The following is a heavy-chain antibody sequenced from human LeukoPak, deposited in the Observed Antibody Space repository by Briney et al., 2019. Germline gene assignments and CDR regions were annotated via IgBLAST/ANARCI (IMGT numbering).Heavy chain of an antibody. Sequence: SETLSLTCSVSGGSISSDDYCWNWIRQHPGKGLEWIGYIYYSGSTYYNPSLKSRVALSVDTSKNQFSLKLSSLTAADTAVYYCAKSREEIRGLDAFDIWGQGTMVTVSS. CDR3: AKSREEIRGLDAFDI. D-gene: IGHD5-24*01. CDR2: IYYSGST. CDR1: GGSISSDDYC. V-gene: IGHV4-31*03. J-gene: IGHJ3*02.